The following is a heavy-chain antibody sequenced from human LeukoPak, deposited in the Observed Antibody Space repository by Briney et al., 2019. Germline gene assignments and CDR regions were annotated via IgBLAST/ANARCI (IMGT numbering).Heavy chain of an antibody. D-gene: IGHD1-1*01. CDR3: ARGTGTTAYFDY. CDR1: GFTFSDYY. J-gene: IGHJ4*02. CDR2: ISGSSGYT. V-gene: IGHV3-11*06. Sequence: GGSLRLSCAASGFTFSDYYMSWVRQAPGKGLEWVSYISGSSGYTKYADSVKGRFTISRDNAKNSLYLQVNSLRAEDTAVYYCARGTGTTAYFDYRGQGTPVTVSS.